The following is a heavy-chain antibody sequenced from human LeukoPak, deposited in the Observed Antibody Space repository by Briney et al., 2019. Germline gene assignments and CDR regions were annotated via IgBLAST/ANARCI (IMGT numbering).Heavy chain of an antibody. CDR3: ARPYCSSTSCYMLDAFDI. CDR2: IYPGDSDT. CDR1: GYSSTNYW. V-gene: IGHV5-51*01. Sequence: GESLKISCKGSGYSSTNYWIGWVRQMPGKGLEWMGIIYPGDSDTRYSPSFQGQVTISADKSSSTAYLQWSSLKASDTAMYYCARPYCSSTSCYMLDAFDIWGQGTMVTASS. J-gene: IGHJ3*02. D-gene: IGHD2-2*02.